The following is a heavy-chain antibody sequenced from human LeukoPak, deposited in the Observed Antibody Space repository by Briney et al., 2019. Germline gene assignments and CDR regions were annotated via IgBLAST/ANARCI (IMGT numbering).Heavy chain of an antibody. D-gene: IGHD3-9*01. CDR3: ARGQTLGAYDIVTGWPYGMDV. V-gene: IGHV1-46*01. CDR2: INLSGGST. Sequence: ASVKVSCKASGYTFTIYYMHWVRQAPGQGLEWMGIINLSGGSTSYAQKFQGRVAMTRDTSTSTVYMELNSLRSDDTAVYYCARGQTLGAYDIVTGWPYGMDVWGKGTTVTVSS. J-gene: IGHJ6*04. CDR1: GYTFTIYY.